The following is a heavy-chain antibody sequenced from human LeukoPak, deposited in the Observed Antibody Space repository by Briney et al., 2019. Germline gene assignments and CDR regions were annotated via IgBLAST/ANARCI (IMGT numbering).Heavy chain of an antibody. CDR1: GFTVSTNY. CDR2: IYSGGST. V-gene: IGHV3-53*01. J-gene: IGHJ4*02. D-gene: IGHD5-12*01. Sequence: PGGSLRLSCAASGFTVSTNYMSWVRQAPGKGLEWVSLIYSGGSTYYADSVKGRFTISRDNSKNTLYLQMNSLRAEDTAVYYCAKDRTKYSGYVHFDYWGQGTLVTVSS. CDR3: AKDRTKYSGYVHFDY.